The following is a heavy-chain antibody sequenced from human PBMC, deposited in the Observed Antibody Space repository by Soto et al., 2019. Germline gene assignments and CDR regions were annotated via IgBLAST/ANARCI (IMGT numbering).Heavy chain of an antibody. CDR3: ARGGALSTSWYWGDGLDS. CDR2: IIPVFDTP. D-gene: IGHD2-2*01. J-gene: IGHJ4*02. Sequence: QVQLEQSGSEVKKSRSSVKVSCKSSGNSFSSHAITWVRQAPGQGLEWMGGIIPVFDTPSYAQKFQGRVTTTAHKPTSTYYMDFRSLRSKDTAVYYCARGGALSTSWYWGDGLDSWGQGTQVTVSS. CDR1: GNSFSSHA. V-gene: IGHV1-69*06.